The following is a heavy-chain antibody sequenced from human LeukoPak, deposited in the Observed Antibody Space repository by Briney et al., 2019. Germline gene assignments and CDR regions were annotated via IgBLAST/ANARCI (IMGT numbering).Heavy chain of an antibody. CDR1: GYSISSGYY. CDR2: IYHSGST. D-gene: IGHD2-2*01. J-gene: IGHJ3*02. CDR3: ARSTVVPASDAFDI. Sequence: SETLSLTCAVSGYSISSGYYWGWIRQPPGKGLEWIGSIYHSGSTYYNPSLKSRVTISVDTSKNQFSLKLSSVTAADTAVYYCARSTVVPASDAFDIWGQGTMVTVSS. V-gene: IGHV4-38-2*01.